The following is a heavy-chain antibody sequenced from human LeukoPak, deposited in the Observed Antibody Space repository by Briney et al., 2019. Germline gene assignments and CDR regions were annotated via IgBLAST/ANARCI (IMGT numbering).Heavy chain of an antibody. CDR3: ARTIAVAGTGFDY. CDR2: INSDGSST. D-gene: IGHD6-19*01. J-gene: IGHJ4*02. V-gene: IGHV3-74*01. Sequence: PGRSLRLSCAASGFTLSSYWMHWVRQAPGKGLVWVSRINSDGSSTSYADSVKGRFTISRDYAKNTLYLQMNSLRAEDTAVYYCARTIAVAGTGFDYWGQGTLVTVSS. CDR1: GFTLSSYW.